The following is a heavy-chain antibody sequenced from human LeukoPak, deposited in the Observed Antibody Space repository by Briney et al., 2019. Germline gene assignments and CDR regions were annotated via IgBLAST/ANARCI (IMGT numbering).Heavy chain of an antibody. V-gene: IGHV3-30*04. Sequence: GGSLRLSCAASGFTFSSYAMHWVRQAPGKGLEWVAVISYDGSNKYYADSVKGRFTISRDNSKNTLYLQVNSLRAEDTAVYYCARDPVYTYYYYYYMNVWGKGTTVTVSS. D-gene: IGHD3-16*01. CDR3: ARDPVYTYYYYYYMNV. J-gene: IGHJ6*03. CDR1: GFTFSSYA. CDR2: ISYDGSNK.